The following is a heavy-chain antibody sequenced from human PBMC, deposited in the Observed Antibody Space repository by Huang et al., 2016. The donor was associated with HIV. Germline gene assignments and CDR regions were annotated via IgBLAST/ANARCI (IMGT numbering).Heavy chain of an antibody. CDR1: GYTFSTYS. CDR2: ISKTSGAT. D-gene: IGHD3-22*01. J-gene: IGHJ4*02. V-gene: IGHV3-48*01. CDR3: VRDSSSGLQLRY. Sequence: EVQLVESGGGLAQPGGSLRLSCVASGYTFSTYSLNWVRQAPGTGLDWVSYISKTSGATSYAESVKGRFTVSRDNVKNSLYLQMNRLRVEDTAMYYCVRDSSSGLQLRYWGQGALVIVS.